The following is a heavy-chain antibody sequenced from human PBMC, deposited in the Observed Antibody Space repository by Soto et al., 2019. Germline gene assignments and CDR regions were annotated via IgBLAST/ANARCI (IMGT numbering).Heavy chain of an antibody. CDR1: GFTFSSYS. CDR2: ISSSSSYI. Sequence: GGSLRLSCAASGFTFSSYSMNWVRRAPGKGLEWVSSISSSSSYIYYADSVKGRFTISRDNAKNSLYLQMNSLRAEDTAVYYCARSGIAVPDGMDVWGQGTTVTVSS. J-gene: IGHJ6*02. V-gene: IGHV3-21*01. D-gene: IGHD6-13*01. CDR3: ARSGIAVPDGMDV.